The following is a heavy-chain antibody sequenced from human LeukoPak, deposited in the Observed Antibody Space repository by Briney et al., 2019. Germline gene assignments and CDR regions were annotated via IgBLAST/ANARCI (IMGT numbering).Heavy chain of an antibody. CDR3: AKDRCSNGIGCYYYYMDV. CDR1: GFTFSSYG. CDR2: VQYDGSNE. J-gene: IGHJ6*03. D-gene: IGHD2-8*01. Sequence: GGSLRLSCAASGFTFSSYGMHWVRQAPGKGLEWVAYVQYDGSNEQYADSVKGRFSISRDSSKNILYLQMNSLRAEDTAVYYCAKDRCSNGIGCYYYYMDVWGKGTTVTISS. V-gene: IGHV3-30*02.